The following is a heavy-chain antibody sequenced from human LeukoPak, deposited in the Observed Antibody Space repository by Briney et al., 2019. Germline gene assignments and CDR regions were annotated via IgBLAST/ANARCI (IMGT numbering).Heavy chain of an antibody. J-gene: IGHJ4*02. D-gene: IGHD3-10*01. CDR2: TSSDLNVK. Sequence: GGSLRLSCAASGFTFRNYVIHWVRQAPGKGLEWVAVTSSDLNVKLYADSVKGRFTISRDNSRSTLYLQMNSLRPEDTAIYYCAREGYYGSGSPPSLCFDYWGQGTLVTVSS. CDR3: AREGYYGSGSPPSLCFDY. V-gene: IGHV3-30-3*01. CDR1: GFTFRNYV.